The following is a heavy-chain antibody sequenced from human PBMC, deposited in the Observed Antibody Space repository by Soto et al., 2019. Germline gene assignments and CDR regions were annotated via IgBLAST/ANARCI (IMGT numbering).Heavy chain of an antibody. CDR2: IYSSGST. Sequence: SSETLSLTCTVSGDSISSSTYSWVWIRQPPGKGLEWIATIYSSGSTFYNPSLNSRVTISVDTSKNQFSLKLSSVTAADTDVYYCASQISGYVKYWGQGTLVTVSS. J-gene: IGHJ4*02. CDR1: GDSISSSTYS. V-gene: IGHV4-39*01. CDR3: ASQISGYVKY. D-gene: IGHD5-12*01.